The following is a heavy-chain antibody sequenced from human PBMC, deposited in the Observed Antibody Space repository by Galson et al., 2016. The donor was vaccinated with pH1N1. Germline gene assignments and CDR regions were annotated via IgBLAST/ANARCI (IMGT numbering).Heavy chain of an antibody. CDR2: ISAYDGHT. J-gene: IGHJ3*02. Sequence: SVKVSCKASGYTFINYGIAWVRQAPGQGPEWMGWISAYDGHTDYAQNFQGRVAMTIDTSTSTANMELRSLRSDDTAVYYCARDRGVFDIWGQGTRGTVSS. CDR1: GYTFINYG. CDR3: ARDRGVFDI. D-gene: IGHD3-10*01. V-gene: IGHV1-18*01.